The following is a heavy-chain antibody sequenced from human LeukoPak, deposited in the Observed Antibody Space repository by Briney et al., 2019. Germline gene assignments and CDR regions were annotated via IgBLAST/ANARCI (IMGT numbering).Heavy chain of an antibody. J-gene: IGHJ6*02. CDR1: GGSSSSGSYY. V-gene: IGHV4-61*02. D-gene: IGHD4-23*01. Sequence: PSETLSLTCTGSGGSSSSGSYYWSWIRQPAGRGLELIGRIYTSGSTNYNPSLTSRVTISVNTSKTQSSLKLSSVTAADTAVYYCARDPTVVTPIDYYYYGMDVWGQGTTVTVSS. CDR2: IYTSGST. CDR3: ARDPTVVTPIDYYYYGMDV.